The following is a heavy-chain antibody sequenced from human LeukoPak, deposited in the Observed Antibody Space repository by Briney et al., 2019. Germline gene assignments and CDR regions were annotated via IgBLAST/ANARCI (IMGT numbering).Heavy chain of an antibody. CDR3: AKFLRGYSGYGAAFDI. CDR1: GFTFSSYG. J-gene: IGHJ3*02. V-gene: IGHV3-30*18. CDR2: ISYDGSNK. D-gene: IGHD5-12*01. Sequence: GGSLRLSCAASGFTFSSYGMHWVRQAPGKGLEWVAVISYDGSNKYYADSVKGRFTISRDNSKNTLYLQMNSLRAEDTAVYYCAKFLRGYSGYGAAFDIWGQGTMVTVSS.